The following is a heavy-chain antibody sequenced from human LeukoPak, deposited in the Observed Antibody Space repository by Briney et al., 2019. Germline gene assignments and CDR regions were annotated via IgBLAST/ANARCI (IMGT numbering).Heavy chain of an antibody. Sequence: PSEILSLTCAVYGGSFSGYYWSWIRQPPGKGLEWIGEINHSGSTNYNPSLKSRVTISVDTSKNQFSLKLSSVTAADTAVYYCATVGSPFDPWGQGTLVTVSS. CDR2: INHSGST. CDR1: GGSFSGYY. D-gene: IGHD1-26*01. J-gene: IGHJ5*02. CDR3: ATVGSPFDP. V-gene: IGHV4-34*01.